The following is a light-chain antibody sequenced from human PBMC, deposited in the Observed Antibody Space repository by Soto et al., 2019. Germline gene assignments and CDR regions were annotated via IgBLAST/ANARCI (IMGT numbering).Light chain of an antibody. J-gene: IGKJ1*01. CDR1: RDIDSY. Sequence: DIQLTQSPALLSASVGDRVTITCRASRDIDSYLAWYQLKPGKGPKLLIYDASTLQSGAPSRLSGSGSGTEFTLTISSLQPEDFATYYCQKLNIYPQTFGQGTKVEIK. CDR3: QKLNIYPQT. V-gene: IGKV1-9*01. CDR2: DAS.